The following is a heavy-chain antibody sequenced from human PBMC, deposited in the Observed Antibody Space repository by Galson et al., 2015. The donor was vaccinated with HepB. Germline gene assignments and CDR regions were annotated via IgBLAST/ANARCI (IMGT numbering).Heavy chain of an antibody. CDR2: ISGGGGST. CDR3: AKAGNMYYFDY. Sequence: SLRLSCAASGFTLSSYAMSWVRQAPGKGLEWVSAISGGGGSTYYADSVKGRVTIARDNSKSAMYLQMNSLRAEDTDGYYCAKAGNMYYFDYWGQGTLVTVSS. V-gene: IGHV3-23*01. CDR1: GFTLSSYA. J-gene: IGHJ4*02.